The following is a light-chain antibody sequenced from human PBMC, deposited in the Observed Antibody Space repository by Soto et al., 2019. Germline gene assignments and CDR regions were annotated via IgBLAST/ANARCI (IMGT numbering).Light chain of an antibody. V-gene: IGLV1-40*01. Sequence: QSVLTQPPSVSGAPGQRVTISCTGSRSNIGPTYDVHWYQPLPGTAPKLLIYANTNRPSGVPDRFSGSKSGTSASLAITGLQADDEADYFCQSYDSSLSGYVFGTGTKVTVL. CDR2: ANT. CDR3: QSYDSSLSGYV. J-gene: IGLJ1*01. CDR1: RSNIGPTYD.